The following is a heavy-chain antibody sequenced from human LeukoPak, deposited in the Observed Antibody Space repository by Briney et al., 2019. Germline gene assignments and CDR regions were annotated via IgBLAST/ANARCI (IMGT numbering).Heavy chain of an antibody. CDR3: ARTRRGYSYGLYYFDY. D-gene: IGHD5-18*01. J-gene: IGHJ4*02. V-gene: IGHV4-39*07. CDR2: IYYSGST. Sequence: PSETLSLTCTVSGGSISSSTYYWGWIRQPPGKGLEWIGSIYYSGSTFYNPSLKSRVTISVDTSKNQFSLKLSSVTAADTAVYYCARTRRGYSYGLYYFDYWGQGALVTVSS. CDR1: GGSISSSTYY.